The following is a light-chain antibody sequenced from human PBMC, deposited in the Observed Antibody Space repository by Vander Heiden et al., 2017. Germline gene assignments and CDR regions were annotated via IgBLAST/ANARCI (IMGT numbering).Light chain of an antibody. CDR1: QGIRND. CDR3: QQDNNYPWT. Sequence: AIQMTKSPSSLSASVGDRVTITCRASQGIRNDLGWYQQKPGKAPKLLIYAAASLRSGVPSRFIGSGSGTDFTLTSSSLQPEDFATYYCQQDNNYPWTFGQGTKVEIK. V-gene: IGKV1-6*01. CDR2: AAA. J-gene: IGKJ1*01.